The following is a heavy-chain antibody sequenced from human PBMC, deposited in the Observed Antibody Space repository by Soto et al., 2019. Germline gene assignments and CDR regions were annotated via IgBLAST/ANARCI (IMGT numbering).Heavy chain of an antibody. CDR1: GFFFNGFD. J-gene: IGHJ4*02. Sequence: GGSLRLSCAASGFFFNGFDMSWVRQAPGMGLEWVSTISANAGNINYAGSVRGRFSISRDSSTNSVDLQMNSLRVEDTAVYFCTKGSIPAVGRVFFESWGQGTLVTVSS. CDR3: TKGSIPAVGRVFFES. D-gene: IGHD6-13*01. V-gene: IGHV3-23*01. CDR2: ISANAGNI.